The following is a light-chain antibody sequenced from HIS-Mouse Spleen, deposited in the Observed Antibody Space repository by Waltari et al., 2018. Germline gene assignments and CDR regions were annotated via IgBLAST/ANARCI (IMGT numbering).Light chain of an antibody. CDR3: CPYAGSSTLV. J-gene: IGLJ2*01. V-gene: IGLV2-23*01. CDR2: AGS. Sequence: QSALTQPASVSGSPGQSITIPCTGTSSDVGMYNLVSWYQQHPGKAPKLMIYAGSKRPSGVSNRFSGSKSGNTASLTISGLQAEDEADYYCCPYAGSSTLVFGGGTKLTVL. CDR1: SSDVGMYNL.